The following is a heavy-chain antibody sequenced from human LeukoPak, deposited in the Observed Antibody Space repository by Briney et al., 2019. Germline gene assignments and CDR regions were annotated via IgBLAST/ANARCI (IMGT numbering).Heavy chain of an antibody. Sequence: GGSLRLSCAASGFTFSSYAMSWVRQAPGKGLEWVSAISGSGGSTYYADSVKGRFTISRDNSKNTLYLRMNSLRAEDTAVYYCAKASSSSSGGYYFDYWGQGTLVTVSS. CDR3: AKASSSSSGGYYFDY. V-gene: IGHV3-23*01. CDR1: GFTFSSYA. J-gene: IGHJ4*02. D-gene: IGHD6-6*01. CDR2: ISGSGGST.